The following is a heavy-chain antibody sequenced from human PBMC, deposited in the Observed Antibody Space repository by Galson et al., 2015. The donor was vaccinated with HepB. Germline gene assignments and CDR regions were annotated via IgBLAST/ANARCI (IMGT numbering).Heavy chain of an antibody. D-gene: IGHD6-13*01. J-gene: IGHJ3*02. CDR2: IYYSGST. Sequence: SETLSLTCTVSGGSISSYYWSWIRQPPGKGLEWIGYIYYSGSTNYNPSLKSRVTISVDTSKNQFSLKLSSVTAADTAVCYCARAGAPSWYDAFDIWGQGTMVTVSS. V-gene: IGHV4-59*01. CDR3: ARAGAPSWYDAFDI. CDR1: GGSISSYY.